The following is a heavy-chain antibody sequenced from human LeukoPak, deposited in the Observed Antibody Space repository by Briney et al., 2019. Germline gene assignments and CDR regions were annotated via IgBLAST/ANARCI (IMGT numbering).Heavy chain of an antibody. CDR3: ARDPWGALGY. V-gene: IGHV3-21*01. Sequence: GGSLRLSCAASGFTFSSYSMNWVRQAPGKGLEWVSSISSSSDYIHYADSVKARFTISRDNAKNSLYLQMNSLRAEDTAVYYCARDPWGALGYWGRGTLVTVSS. J-gene: IGHJ4*02. CDR2: ISSSSDYI. D-gene: IGHD1-26*01. CDR1: GFTFSSYS.